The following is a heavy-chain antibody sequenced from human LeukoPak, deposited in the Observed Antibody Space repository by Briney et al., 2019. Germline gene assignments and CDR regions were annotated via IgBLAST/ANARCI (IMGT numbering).Heavy chain of an antibody. D-gene: IGHD3-22*01. CDR3: ARDRGYYYDSSGYQPFGY. CDR1: GYTFTSYG. CDR2: ISAYNGNT. V-gene: IGHV1-18*01. Sequence: GASVKVSCKASGYTFTSYGISWVRQAPGQGLEWMGWISAYNGNTNYAQRLQGRVTITADESTSTAHMELSSLRSEDTAVYYCARDRGYYYDSSGYQPFGYWGQGTLVTVSS. J-gene: IGHJ4*02.